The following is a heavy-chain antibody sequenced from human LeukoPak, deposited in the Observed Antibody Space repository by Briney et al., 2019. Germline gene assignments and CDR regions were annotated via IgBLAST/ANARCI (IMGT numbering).Heavy chain of an antibody. D-gene: IGHD4-17*01. J-gene: IGHJ6*02. V-gene: IGHV1-24*01. CDR3: ATDLQDYGDYAVLVSGMDV. CDR2: FDPEDGET. CDR1: GYTLTELS. Sequence: ASVKVSCKVSGYTLTELSMHWVRQAPGKGLEWMGGFDPEDGETIYAQKFQGRVTMTEDTSTDTAYMELSSLRSEDTAVYYCATDLQDYGDYAVLVSGMDVWGQGTTVTVSS.